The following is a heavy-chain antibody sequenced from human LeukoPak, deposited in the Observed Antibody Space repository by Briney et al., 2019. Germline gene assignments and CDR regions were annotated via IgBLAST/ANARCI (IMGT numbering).Heavy chain of an antibody. CDR1: GGSISSSNW. CDR2: IYHSGST. CDR3: ARAAQFSFDY. V-gene: IGHV4-4*02. J-gene: IGHJ4*02. Sequence: SGTLSLTCAVSGGSISSSNWWSWVRQPPGEGLELIGEIYHSGSTNYNPSLKGRVTISVDKSKNQFSLKLSPVTAADTAVYYCARAAQFSFDYWGQGTLVTVSS.